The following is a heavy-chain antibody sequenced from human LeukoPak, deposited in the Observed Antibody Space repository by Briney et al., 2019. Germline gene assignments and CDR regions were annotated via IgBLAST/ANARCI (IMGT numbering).Heavy chain of an antibody. CDR1: GGTFSSYA. J-gene: IGHJ4*02. D-gene: IGHD2-15*01. CDR3: ARGGHGYCSGGSCFYFDY. CDR2: IIPIFGTA. Sequence: GASVKVSCKASGGTFSSYAISWVRQAPGQGLEWMGGIIPIFGTANYAQKFQGRVTITADESTSTAYMELSSLRSEDTAVYYCARGGHGYCSGGSCFYFDYWGQGTLVTVSS. V-gene: IGHV1-69*13.